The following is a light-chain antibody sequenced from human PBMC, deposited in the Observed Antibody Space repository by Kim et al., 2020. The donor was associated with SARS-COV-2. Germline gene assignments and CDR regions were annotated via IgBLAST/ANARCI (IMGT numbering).Light chain of an antibody. Sequence: QSVTIPCSGTNSNSGVNSVYWSQHLRGTGPKLLISKNDRRPSGIPDRFSGSKSATSASLAISGLRSEDEADYYCATWDDSLSAWVFGGGTQLTVL. CDR2: KND. J-gene: IGLJ3*02. CDR1: NSNSGVNS. V-gene: IGLV1-47*01. CDR3: ATWDDSLSAWV.